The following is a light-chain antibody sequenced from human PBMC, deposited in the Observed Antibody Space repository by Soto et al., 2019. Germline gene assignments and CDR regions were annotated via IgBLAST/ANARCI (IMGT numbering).Light chain of an antibody. CDR1: SSDVGSYNL. CDR3: CSYAGSSTYV. J-gene: IGLJ1*01. V-gene: IGLV2-23*01. CDR2: EGS. Sequence: QSVLTQPASVSGSPGQSITISCTGTSSDVGSYNLVSWNQQHPGKAPKIMIYEGSKRPSGVSNRFSGSKSGNTASLTISGLQAEDEADYYCCSYAGSSTYVFGTGTKVTVL.